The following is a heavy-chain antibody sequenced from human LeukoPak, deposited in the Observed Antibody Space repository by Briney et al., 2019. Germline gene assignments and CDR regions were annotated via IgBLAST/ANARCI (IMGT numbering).Heavy chain of an antibody. CDR3: AKVQNEVVPIAMRGWFDP. CDR1: GYTFTGYY. Sequence: GASVKVSCKASGYTFTGYYMHWVRQAPGQGLEWMGWINPNSGGTNYAQKFQGWVTMTRDTSISTAYMELSRLRSDDTAVYYCAKVQNEVVPIAMRGWFDPWGQGTLVAVSS. CDR2: INPNSGGT. V-gene: IGHV1-2*04. J-gene: IGHJ5*02. D-gene: IGHD2-2*01.